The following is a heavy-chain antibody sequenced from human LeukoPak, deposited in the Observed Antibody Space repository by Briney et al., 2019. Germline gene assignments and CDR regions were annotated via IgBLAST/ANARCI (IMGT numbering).Heavy chain of an antibody. D-gene: IGHD4-17*01. J-gene: IGHJ4*02. CDR1: GGTFSSYA. Sequence: ASVKVSCKASGGTFSSYAISWVRQAPGQGLEWMGGIIPIFGTANYAQKFQGRVTITADKSTSTAYMELNSLRAEDTAVYYCAKSYSDTVTPFGYWGQGTLVTVSS. CDR3: AKSYSDTVTPFGY. V-gene: IGHV1-69*06. CDR2: IIPIFGTA.